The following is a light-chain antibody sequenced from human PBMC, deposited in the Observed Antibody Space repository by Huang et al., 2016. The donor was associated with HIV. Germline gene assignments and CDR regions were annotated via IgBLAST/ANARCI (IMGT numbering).Light chain of an antibody. CDR2: DAS. V-gene: IGKV1-33*01. Sequence: DIQMTQSPSSLSASVGDRVTITCQASQDISNYLNWYQQKPGKAPKLLIYDASNLKTGVPSRFSGSGSGTDFTFTINSLQPEDIATYYCQQYGNLPPWTFCQGTKVEIK. J-gene: IGKJ1*01. CDR3: QQYGNLPPWT. CDR1: QDISNY.